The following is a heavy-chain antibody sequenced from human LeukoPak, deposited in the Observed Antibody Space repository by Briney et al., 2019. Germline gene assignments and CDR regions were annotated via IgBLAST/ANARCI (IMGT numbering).Heavy chain of an antibody. CDR2: IIPIFGTA. CDR3: ARGGYSSSSSWFDP. CDR1: GYTISSYA. Sequence: GASVKVSCKASGYTISSYAISWVRQAPGQGLEWMGGIIPIFGTANYAQKFQGRVTITTDESTSTAYMELSSLRSEDTAVYYCARGGYSSSSSWFDPWGQGTLVTVSS. V-gene: IGHV1-69*05. D-gene: IGHD6-6*01. J-gene: IGHJ5*02.